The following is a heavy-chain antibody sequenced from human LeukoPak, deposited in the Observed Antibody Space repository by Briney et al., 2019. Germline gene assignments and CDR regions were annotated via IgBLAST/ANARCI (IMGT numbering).Heavy chain of an antibody. V-gene: IGHV4-34*01. CDR3: ARVGGYGADY. CDR1: GGSFSGYY. CDR2: INHSGST. J-gene: IGHJ4*02. Sequence: SETLSLTCAVYGGSFSGYYWSWIRQPPGKGLEWIGEINHSGSTNYNPSLKRRVTISVDTSKNQFSLKLSSVTAADTAVYYCARVGGYGADYWGQGTLVTVSS. D-gene: IGHD4-17*01.